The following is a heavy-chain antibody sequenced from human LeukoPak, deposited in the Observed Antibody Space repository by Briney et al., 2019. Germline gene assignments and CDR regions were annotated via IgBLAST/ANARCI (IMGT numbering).Heavy chain of an antibody. V-gene: IGHV4-38-2*02. CDR1: DYSINSDYY. CDR2: IYHSGRT. D-gene: IGHD5-18*01. J-gene: IGHJ3*02. Sequence: PSETLSLTCIVSDYSINSDYYWGWIRQPPGKGLEWIGSIYHSGRTYYNPSLKSRVTISVDTSKNQFSLKLSSVIAADTAVYYCARRELYTANDAFDIWGQGTMVTVSS. CDR3: ARRELYTANDAFDI.